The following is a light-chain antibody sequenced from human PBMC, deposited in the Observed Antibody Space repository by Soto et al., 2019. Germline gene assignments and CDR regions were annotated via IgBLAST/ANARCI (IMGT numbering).Light chain of an antibody. J-gene: IGLJ2*01. CDR3: QAWDSSTGVV. V-gene: IGLV3-1*01. CDR1: KLGDKY. Sequence: SYELTQPPSVSVSPGQTASMTCSGDKLGDKYACWYQQKPGQSPVLVIYQDSKRPSGIPERFSGSNSGNTATLTISGTQAMDEADYYCQAWDSSTGVVFGGGTKVTV. CDR2: QDS.